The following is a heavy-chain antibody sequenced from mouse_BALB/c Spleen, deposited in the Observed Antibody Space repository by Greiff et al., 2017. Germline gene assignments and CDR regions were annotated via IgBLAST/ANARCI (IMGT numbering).Heavy chain of an antibody. J-gene: IGHJ4*01. CDR2: INPSNGRT. Sequence: VQLQQPGAELVKPGASVKLSCKASGYTFTSYWMHWVKQRPGQGLEWIGEINPSNGRTNYNEKFKSKATLTVDKSSSTAYMQLSSLTSEDSAVYYCANYYGSSSYYAMDYWGQGTSVTVSS. CDR3: ANYYGSSSYYAMDY. CDR1: GYTFTSYW. V-gene: IGHV1S81*02. D-gene: IGHD1-1*01.